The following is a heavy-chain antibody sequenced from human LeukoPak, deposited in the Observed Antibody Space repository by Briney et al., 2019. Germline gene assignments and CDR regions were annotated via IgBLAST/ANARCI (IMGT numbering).Heavy chain of an antibody. J-gene: IGHJ4*02. CDR2: INSDASIT. D-gene: IGHD2-21*02. CDR3: ARDLVVTATY. CDR1: GFTFSDYW. Sequence: QPGGSLRLSCAASGFTFSDYWMHWVRQAPGKGLEWVSRINSDASITTDADSVKGRFTISRDNAKNTLYLQMNSLRAEDTGVYYCARDLVVTATYWGQGTLVTVSS. V-gene: IGHV3-74*01.